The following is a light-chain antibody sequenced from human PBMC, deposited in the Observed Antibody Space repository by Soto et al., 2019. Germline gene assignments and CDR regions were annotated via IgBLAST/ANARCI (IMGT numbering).Light chain of an antibody. CDR1: SSDVGGYNY. CDR3: SSYTSSSTLEGV. J-gene: IGLJ1*01. CDR2: DVS. Sequence: QSVLTQPASVSGSPGQSITISCTGTSSDVGGYNYVSWYQQHPGKAPKLMIYDVSNRPSGVSNRLSGSKSGNTASLNISGLQAEDEADYYCSSYTSSSTLEGVFGTGTKVTVL. V-gene: IGLV2-14*01.